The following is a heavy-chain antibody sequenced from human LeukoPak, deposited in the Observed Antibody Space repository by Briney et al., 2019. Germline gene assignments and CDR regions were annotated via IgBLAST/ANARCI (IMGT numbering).Heavy chain of an antibody. Sequence: GGSLRLSCAASGFTFSSYAMSWVRQAPGKGLEWVSDINGSGGSTYYTDSVKGRFTISRDNSKNTLYLQMNSLRAEDTAVYYCAKLREWELPDLFDYWGQGTLVTVSS. CDR3: AKLREWELPDLFDY. CDR1: GFTFSSYA. J-gene: IGHJ4*02. V-gene: IGHV3-23*01. CDR2: INGSGGST. D-gene: IGHD1-26*01.